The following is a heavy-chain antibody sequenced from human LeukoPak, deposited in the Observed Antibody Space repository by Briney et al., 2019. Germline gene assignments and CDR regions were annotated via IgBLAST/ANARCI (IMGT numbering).Heavy chain of an antibody. J-gene: IGHJ4*02. CDR3: ASRPYDSSGYYYS. Sequence: GGSLRLSYAASGFTFSSYSMNWVRQAPGKGLEWVSSISSSSSYIYYADSVKGRFTISRDNAKNSLYLQMNSLRAEDTAVYYCASRPYDSSGYYYSWGQGTLVTVSS. CDR1: GFTFSSYS. D-gene: IGHD3-22*01. V-gene: IGHV3-21*01. CDR2: ISSSSSYI.